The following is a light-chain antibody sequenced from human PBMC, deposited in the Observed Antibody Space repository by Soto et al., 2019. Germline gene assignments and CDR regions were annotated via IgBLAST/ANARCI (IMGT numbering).Light chain of an antibody. J-gene: IGKJ1*01. CDR1: QSILFTSDNKNY. CDR2: WAS. V-gene: IGKV4-1*01. Sequence: DIVMTQSPDSLAVSLGERATIHCKSSQSILFTSDNKNYLAWYQQKSVQPPRLLIYWASTRESGVPDRFSGRGCGTDFSLTISSLEAGDGAVYYCQQHYTTPRTFGQGTKVEIK. CDR3: QQHYTTPRT.